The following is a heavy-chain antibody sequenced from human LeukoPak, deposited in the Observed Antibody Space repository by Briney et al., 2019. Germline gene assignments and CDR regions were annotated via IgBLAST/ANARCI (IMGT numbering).Heavy chain of an antibody. Sequence: PSETLSLTCTVSGGSISSSSYYWGWIRQPPGKGLEWIGSIYYSGSTYYDPSLKSRVTISVDTSKNQFSLKLSSVTAADTAVYYCARGRVRGGGSWGQGTLVTVSS. D-gene: IGHD3-10*01. CDR3: ARGRVRGGGS. V-gene: IGHV4-39*07. CDR1: GGSISSSSYY. J-gene: IGHJ4*02. CDR2: IYYSGST.